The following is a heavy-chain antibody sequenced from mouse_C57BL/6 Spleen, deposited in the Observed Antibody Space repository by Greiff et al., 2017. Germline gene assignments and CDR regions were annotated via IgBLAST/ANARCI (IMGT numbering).Heavy chain of an antibody. CDR3: AERGVDGYYVGAMDY. CDR2: IYPRSGHT. Sequence: VQLQQSGAELARPGASVKLSCKASGYTFTSYGISWVKQRTGQGLEWIGEIYPRSGHTYYNEKFKGKATLTADKSSSTAYMKLRSLTSADSAVYFCAERGVDGYYVGAMDYWGQGTSVTVSS. J-gene: IGHJ4*01. CDR1: GYTFTSYG. D-gene: IGHD2-3*01. V-gene: IGHV1-81*01.